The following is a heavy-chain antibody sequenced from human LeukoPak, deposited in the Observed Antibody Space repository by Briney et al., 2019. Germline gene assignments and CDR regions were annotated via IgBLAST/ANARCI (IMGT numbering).Heavy chain of an antibody. D-gene: IGHD3-10*01. CDR3: ASHYGSGRP. V-gene: IGHV3-30-3*01. Sequence: PGRSLRLSCAASGFTFSSYAMHWVRQAPGKGLEWVAVISYDGSNKYYADSVKGRFTISRDNSKDTLYLQMNSLRAEDTAVYYCASHYGSGRPWGQGTLVTVSS. J-gene: IGHJ5*02. CDR1: GFTFSSYA. CDR2: ISYDGSNK.